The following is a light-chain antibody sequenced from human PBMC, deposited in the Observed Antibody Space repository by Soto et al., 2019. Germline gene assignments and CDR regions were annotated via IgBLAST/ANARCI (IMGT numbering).Light chain of an antibody. V-gene: IGKV1-5*01. CDR1: QSISSW. CDR3: QQYNSYPCT. CDR2: DAS. Sequence: DIQMTQSPSTLSASVGDRVTITCRASQSISSWLAWYQQKPGKAPKLLIYDASSLESGVPSRFSGSGSETEFTLTISSLQPDDFATYYCQQYNSYPCTFGQGTKVDIK. J-gene: IGKJ1*01.